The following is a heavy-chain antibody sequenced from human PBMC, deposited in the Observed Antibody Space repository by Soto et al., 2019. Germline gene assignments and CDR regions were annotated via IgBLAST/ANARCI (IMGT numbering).Heavy chain of an antibody. Sequence: GGSLRLSCAASGFTFSNYAMTWVRQAPGKGPEWISTVNNGGGGTYYADSVKGRFTISRDNSKNTLYLQVSSLRAEDTAVYYCAKMGDAYYDFWSGYLYYYYMDVWGKGTTVTVSS. D-gene: IGHD3-3*01. V-gene: IGHV3-23*01. CDR3: AKMGDAYYDFWSGYLYYYYMDV. J-gene: IGHJ6*03. CDR1: GFTFSNYA. CDR2: VNNGGGGT.